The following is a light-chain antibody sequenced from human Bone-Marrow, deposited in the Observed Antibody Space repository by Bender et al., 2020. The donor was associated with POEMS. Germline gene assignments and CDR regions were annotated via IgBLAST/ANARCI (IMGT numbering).Light chain of an antibody. V-gene: IGLV3-1*01. J-gene: IGLJ2*01. Sequence: SFELTQPPSESVSPGQTATITCSGDQLGDKYVCWYQQKAGQSPVLVIHRDIQRPSGIPERFSGSNSGDTATLTISGIQAMDEADYYCQAWDSSGVVFGGGTKLTVL. CDR2: RDI. CDR1: QLGDKY. CDR3: QAWDSSGVV.